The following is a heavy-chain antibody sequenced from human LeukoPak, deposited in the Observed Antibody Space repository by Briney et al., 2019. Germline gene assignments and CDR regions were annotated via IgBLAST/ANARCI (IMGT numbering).Heavy chain of an antibody. J-gene: IGHJ6*03. Sequence: SQTLSLTCTVSGGSISSGSYYWSWIRQPAGKGLEWIGRIYTSGSTNYNPSLKSRVTISVDTSKNQFSLKLSSVTAADTAVYYCARSWLPTGGYYHYMDVWGKGTTVTVSS. V-gene: IGHV4-61*02. CDR2: IYTSGST. CDR3: ARSWLPTGGYYHYMDV. D-gene: IGHD6-19*01. CDR1: GGSISSGSYY.